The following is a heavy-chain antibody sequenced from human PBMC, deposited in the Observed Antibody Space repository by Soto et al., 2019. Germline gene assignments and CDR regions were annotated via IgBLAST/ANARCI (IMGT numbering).Heavy chain of an antibody. CDR2: IIPIFGTA. CDR3: ARSLIVVVPAAMNWFDP. Sequence: QVQLVQSGAEVKKPGSSVKVSCKASGGTFSSYAISWVRQAPGQGLEWMGGIIPIFGTANYAQKLQGRVTITADKSTSTAYMELSSLRSEDTAVYYCARSLIVVVPAAMNWFDPWGQGTLVTVSS. V-gene: IGHV1-69*06. J-gene: IGHJ5*02. D-gene: IGHD2-2*01. CDR1: GGTFSSYA.